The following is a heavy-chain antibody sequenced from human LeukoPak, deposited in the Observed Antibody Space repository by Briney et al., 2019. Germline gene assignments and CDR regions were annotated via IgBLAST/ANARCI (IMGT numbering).Heavy chain of an antibody. V-gene: IGHV4-39*07. Sequence: KPLETLSLTCTVSGGSISSSSYYWGWIRQPPGKGLEWIGSIYYSGSTYYNPSLKSRVTISVDTSKNQFSLKLSSVTAADTAVYYCAREGTQGIDFWSGYYSYMDVWGKGTTVTVSS. D-gene: IGHD3-3*01. CDR1: GGSISSSSYY. J-gene: IGHJ6*03. CDR3: AREGTQGIDFWSGYYSYMDV. CDR2: IYYSGST.